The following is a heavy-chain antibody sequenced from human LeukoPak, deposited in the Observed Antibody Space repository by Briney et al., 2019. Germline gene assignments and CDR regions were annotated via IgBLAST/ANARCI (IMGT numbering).Heavy chain of an antibody. J-gene: IGHJ3*02. CDR1: GGSLSSFY. CDR3: ARGPYSYDSSGAFDI. CDR2: IYYNGST. D-gene: IGHD3-22*01. V-gene: IGHV4-59*08. Sequence: SETLSLTCAVSGGSLSSFYWSWIRQPPGKGLEWIGYIYYNGSTNYNPSLKSRVTISVDTSKNQFSLKLSSVTAADTAVYFCARGPYSYDSSGAFDIWGQGTMVTVSS.